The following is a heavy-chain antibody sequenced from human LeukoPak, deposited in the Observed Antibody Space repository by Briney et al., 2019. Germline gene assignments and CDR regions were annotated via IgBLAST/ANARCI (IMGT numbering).Heavy chain of an antibody. V-gene: IGHV3-48*04. J-gene: IGHJ4*02. D-gene: IGHD3-10*01. Sequence: GGSLRLSCAASGFTFSSHTMNWVRQAPGKGLEWVSYISSTSSTIYYADSVKGRFTVSRDNAKNSLYLQMNSLRAEDTAVYYCARKHYGSGIYYPFDYWGQGTLVTVSS. CDR1: GFTFSSHT. CDR2: ISSTSSTI. CDR3: ARKHYGSGIYYPFDY.